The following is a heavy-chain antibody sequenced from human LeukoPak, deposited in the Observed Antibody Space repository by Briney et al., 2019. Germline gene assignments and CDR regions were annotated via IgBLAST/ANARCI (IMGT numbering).Heavy chain of an antibody. D-gene: IGHD2-2*01. CDR2: INSDGSST. CDR1: GFTFSSYW. V-gene: IGHV3-74*01. J-gene: IGHJ6*03. CDR3: ARDRTSHYYYYYMDV. Sequence: PGGSLRLSCAASGFTFSSYWMHWVRQALGKGLVWVSRINSDGSSTSYADSVKGRFTISRDNAKNTLYLQMNSLRAEDTAVYYCARDRTSHYYYYYMDVWGKGTTVTVSS.